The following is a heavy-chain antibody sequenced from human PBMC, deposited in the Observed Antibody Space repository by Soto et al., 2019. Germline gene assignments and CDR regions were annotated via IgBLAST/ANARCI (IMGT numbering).Heavy chain of an antibody. J-gene: IGHJ3*02. Sequence: GGSLRLSCAASGFTFSDYYMSWIRQAPGKGLEWVSYISSSGSTIYYADSVKGRFTISRDNAKNSLYLQMNSLRAEDTAVYYCASLPVDGTTGPLSDAFDIWGQGTMVTVSS. CDR3: ASLPVDGTTGPLSDAFDI. V-gene: IGHV3-11*01. CDR1: GFTFSDYY. D-gene: IGHD1-7*01. CDR2: ISSSGSTI.